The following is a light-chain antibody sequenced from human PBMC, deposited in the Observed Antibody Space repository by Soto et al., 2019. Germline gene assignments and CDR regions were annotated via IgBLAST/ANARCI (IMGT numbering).Light chain of an antibody. CDR2: DNN. J-gene: IGLJ2*01. Sequence: QSVLTQPPSVSEAPGQKVTISCSGSSSNIGNNYVSWYQQLPGTAPKLLIYDNNKRPSGIPDRFSGSKSGTSATLGITGLQTGDEADYYCGTWDSGQSAAVFGGGTKLNVL. CDR1: SSNIGNNY. CDR3: GTWDSGQSAAV. V-gene: IGLV1-51*01.